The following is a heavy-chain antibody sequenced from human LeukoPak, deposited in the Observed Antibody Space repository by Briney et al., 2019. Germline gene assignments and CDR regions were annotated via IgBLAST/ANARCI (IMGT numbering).Heavy chain of an antibody. CDR1: GYTFTGYY. J-gene: IGHJ4*02. D-gene: IGHD3-22*01. CDR2: INPNSGGT. CDR3: ARERYYYDSSGALND. V-gene: IGHV1-2*02. Sequence: ASVKVSCKASGYTFTGYYMHWVRQAPGQVLEWMGWINPNSGGTNYAQKFQGRVTMTRDTSISTAYMELSRLRSDDTAVYYCARERYYYDSSGALNDWGQGTLVTVSS.